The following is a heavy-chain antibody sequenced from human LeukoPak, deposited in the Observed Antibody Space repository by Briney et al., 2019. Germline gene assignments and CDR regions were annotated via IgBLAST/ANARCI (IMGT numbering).Heavy chain of an antibody. CDR1: GGTFSSNA. Sequence: SVKVSCKASGGTFSSNAISWVRQAPGQGLEWMGRIIPIFGTANYAQKFQGRVTITTDESTSTAYMELSSLRSEDTAVYYCARASRNYYDSSGIDAFDIWGQGTMVTVSS. V-gene: IGHV1-69*05. D-gene: IGHD3-22*01. J-gene: IGHJ3*02. CDR2: IIPIFGTA. CDR3: ARASRNYYDSSGIDAFDI.